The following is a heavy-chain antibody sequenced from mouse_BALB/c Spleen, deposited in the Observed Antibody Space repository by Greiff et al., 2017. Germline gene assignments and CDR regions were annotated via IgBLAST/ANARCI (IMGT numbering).Heavy chain of an antibody. CDR1: GYSITSGYY. J-gene: IGHJ3*01. Sequence: EVQLQESGPGLVKPSQSLSLTCSVTGYSITSGYYWYWIRQFPGNKLEWMGYISYDGSNNYNPSLKNRISITRDTSKNQFFLKLNSVTTEDTATYYCAREETTATLFAYWGQGTLVTVSA. CDR2: ISYDGSN. V-gene: IGHV3-6*02. D-gene: IGHD1-2*01. CDR3: AREETTATLFAY.